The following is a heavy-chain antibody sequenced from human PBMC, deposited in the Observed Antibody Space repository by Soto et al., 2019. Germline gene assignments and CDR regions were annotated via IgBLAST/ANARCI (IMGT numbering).Heavy chain of an antibody. CDR1: GFTFSSYA. Sequence: ESGGGVVQPGRSLRLSCAASGFTFSSYAMHWVRQAPGKGLEWVAVISYDGSNKYYADSVKGRFTISRDNSKNTLYLQMNSLRAEDTAVYYCARVRSRGTTVALFDYWGQGTLVTVSS. D-gene: IGHD4-17*01. V-gene: IGHV3-30-3*01. J-gene: IGHJ4*02. CDR3: ARVRSRGTTVALFDY. CDR2: ISYDGSNK.